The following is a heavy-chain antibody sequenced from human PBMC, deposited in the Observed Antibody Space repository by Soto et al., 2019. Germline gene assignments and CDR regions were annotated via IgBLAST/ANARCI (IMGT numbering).Heavy chain of an antibody. Sequence: GXSLRLSCAASGFTFSSYAMSWVRQAPGKGLEWVSAISGSGGSTYYADSVKGRFTISRDNSKNTLYLQMNSLRAEDTAVYYCAKDRSHYYDSSGYYSYFDYWGQGTMVTVS. D-gene: IGHD3-22*01. CDR2: ISGSGGST. J-gene: IGHJ4*02. CDR3: AKDRSHYYDSSGYYSYFDY. CDR1: GFTFSSYA. V-gene: IGHV3-23*01.